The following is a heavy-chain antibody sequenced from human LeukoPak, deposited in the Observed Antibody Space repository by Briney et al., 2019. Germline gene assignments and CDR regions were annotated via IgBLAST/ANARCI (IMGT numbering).Heavy chain of an antibody. CDR3: ATSGYDILTGYYPAFDY. J-gene: IGHJ4*02. CDR2: ISGYNDNT. D-gene: IGHD3-9*01. CDR1: GYTFTSYG. V-gene: IGHV1-18*01. Sequence: ASVKVSCKASGYTFTSYGISWVRQAPGQGLEWMGWISGYNDNTNYAQKLQGRVTMTTDTSPSTAYMELRSLRSDDTAVYYCATSGYDILTGYYPAFDYWGQGTLVTVSS.